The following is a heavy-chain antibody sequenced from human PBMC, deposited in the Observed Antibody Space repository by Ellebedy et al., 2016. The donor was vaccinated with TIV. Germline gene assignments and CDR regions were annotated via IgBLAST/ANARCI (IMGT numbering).Heavy chain of an antibody. CDR2: ISSSSSYI. Sequence: GESLKISXAASGFTFSSYSMNWVRQAPGKGLEWVSSISSSSSYIYYADSVKGRFTISRDNAKNSLYLQMNSLRAEDTAVYYCARDGVVPAGRSEYYYYYGMDVWGQGTTVTVSS. V-gene: IGHV3-21*01. D-gene: IGHD2-2*01. CDR1: GFTFSSYS. CDR3: ARDGVVPAGRSEYYYYYGMDV. J-gene: IGHJ6*02.